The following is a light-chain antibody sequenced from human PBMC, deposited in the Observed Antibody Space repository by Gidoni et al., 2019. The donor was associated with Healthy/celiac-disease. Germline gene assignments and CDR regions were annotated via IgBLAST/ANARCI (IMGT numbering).Light chain of an antibody. CDR2: AAS. CDR3: QQCYSTPLT. J-gene: IGKJ1*01. V-gene: IGKV1-39*01. Sequence: DNQMTQSPSSLSASVGDRVTIPCRASQCISSYLNCYQQKPGKAPKLLIYAASSLQSGVPSRFSGSGAGTDFTLTISSLQPEDFATYYCQQCYSTPLTFGQGTKVEIK. CDR1: QCISSY.